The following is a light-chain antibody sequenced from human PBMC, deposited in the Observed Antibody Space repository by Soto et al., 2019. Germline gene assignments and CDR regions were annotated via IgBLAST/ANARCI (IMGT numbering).Light chain of an antibody. CDR2: DVS. CDR3: SSYTSSSTVV. CDR1: SSDVGGYNY. V-gene: IGLV2-14*01. J-gene: IGLJ2*01. Sequence: QSALTQPAFVSGSPGQSITISCTGTSSDVGGYNYVSWYQQHPGKAPKLMIYDVSNRPSGVSNRFSGSKSGNTASLTISGLQAEGEADYYCSSYTSSSTVVFGGGTKLTVL.